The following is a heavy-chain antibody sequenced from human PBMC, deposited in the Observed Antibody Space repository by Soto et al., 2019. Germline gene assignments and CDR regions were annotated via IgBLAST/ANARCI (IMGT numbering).Heavy chain of an antibody. CDR1: GYSFSTFA. CDR3: ATQGRTTTEFDF. D-gene: IGHD4-4*01. CDR2: INAGNGDT. J-gene: IGHJ4*02. Sequence: ASVKVSCKASGYSFSTFAIHWVRQAPGQRLEWMGWINAGNGDTKYSEKFQGRVTITGRTSASTAYMDLSSLRSEDTAVYYCATQGRTTTEFDFWGQGPLVTVSS. V-gene: IGHV1-3*01.